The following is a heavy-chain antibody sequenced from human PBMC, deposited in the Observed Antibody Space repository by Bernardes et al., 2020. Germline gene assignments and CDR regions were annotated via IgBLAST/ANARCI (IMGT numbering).Heavy chain of an antibody. J-gene: IGHJ4*02. D-gene: IGHD2-15*01. Sequence: GGSLRLSCAASGFTFSSYAMSWVRRAPGKGLQWVSAVVGSGGITFSADSVKGRFTISRDNSRNTLYLQMNSLRVQDTAVYYCARAHGDPYCSGGPCYRFDSWGQGTLVTVSS. CDR2: VVGSGGIT. V-gene: IGHV3-23*01. CDR3: ARAHGDPYCSGGPCYRFDS. CDR1: GFTFSSYA.